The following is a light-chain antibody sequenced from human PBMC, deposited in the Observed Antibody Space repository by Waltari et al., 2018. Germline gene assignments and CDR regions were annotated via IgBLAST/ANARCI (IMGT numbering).Light chain of an antibody. CDR2: AAS. CDR3: QQYYSYPVA. Sequence: AIRMTQSPSSFSASTGDRVTITCQASQGISSYLAWYQQKPGKAPKLLIYAASTLQSGVPSRFSGSGSGTDFTLTISCLQSEDFATYYCQQYYSYPVAFGQGTKVEIK. CDR1: QGISSY. J-gene: IGKJ1*01. V-gene: IGKV1-8*01.